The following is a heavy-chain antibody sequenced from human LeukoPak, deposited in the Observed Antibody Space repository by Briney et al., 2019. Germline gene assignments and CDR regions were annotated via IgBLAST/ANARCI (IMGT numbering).Heavy chain of an antibody. Sequence: RGSLRLSWAASGFTFSGYSMNWVRQAPGKGLEWVSSIDRGGTYIVYADSVKGRFTISRDNAKNSLYLQMNNLRAEDTAVYYCARYETIGVTTGDYWGRGTLVTVSS. CDR2: IDRGGTYI. J-gene: IGHJ4*02. CDR3: ARYETIGVTTGDY. CDR1: GFTFSGYS. V-gene: IGHV3-21*06. D-gene: IGHD1-1*01.